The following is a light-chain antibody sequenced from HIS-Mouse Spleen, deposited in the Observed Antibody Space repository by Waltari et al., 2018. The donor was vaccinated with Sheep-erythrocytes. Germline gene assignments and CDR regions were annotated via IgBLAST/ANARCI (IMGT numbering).Light chain of an antibody. CDR3: QQLNSYPST. V-gene: IGKV1-9*01. CDR1: QGISSY. Sequence: DIQLTQSPSFLSASVGDRVTITCRASQGISSYLAWYPQKPGKAPKLLIYAASTLQSGVPSRFSGSGSGTEFTLTISSLQPEDFATYYCQQLNSYPSTFGPGTKVDIK. J-gene: IGKJ3*01. CDR2: AAS.